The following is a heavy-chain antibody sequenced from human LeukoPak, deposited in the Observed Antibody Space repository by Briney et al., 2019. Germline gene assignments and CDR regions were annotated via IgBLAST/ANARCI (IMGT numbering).Heavy chain of an antibody. CDR1: GYSFTTYW. CDR2: IYPGDSDT. V-gene: IGHV5-51*01. Sequence: KNGESLKISCKGSGYSFTTYWIGWVRQMPEKGLEWMGIIYPGDSDTRYSPSFQGQVTISADKSISTAYLRWSSLKASDTAMYYCARHLGPYSSSLDVSFQHWGQGTLVTVSS. J-gene: IGHJ1*01. CDR3: ARHLGPYSSSLDVSFQH. D-gene: IGHD6-13*01.